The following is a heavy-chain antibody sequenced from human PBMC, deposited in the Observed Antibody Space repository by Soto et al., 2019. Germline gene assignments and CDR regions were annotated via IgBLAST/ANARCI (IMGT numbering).Heavy chain of an antibody. CDR3: AIDKCRTQLGGNYYYITDV. J-gene: IGHJ6*02. D-gene: IGHD3-3*02. CDR2: IIPVFRAP. Sequence: QVHLVQSVAEVKKPGSSVKVSCKVSGGTFDTYAISLVRQAPGQGLEWIGGIIPVFRAPDYAQKFQGRVTITADESARTAHMELTGLRFEDTAVYYCAIDKCRTQLGGNYYYITDVWGPGNSVTVSS. V-gene: IGHV1-69*12. CDR1: GGTFDTYA.